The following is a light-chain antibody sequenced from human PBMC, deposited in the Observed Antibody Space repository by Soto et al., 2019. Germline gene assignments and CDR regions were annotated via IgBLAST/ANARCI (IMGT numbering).Light chain of an antibody. CDR1: QSISSW. CDR2: DAS. CDR3: QQYNSYSPWT. Sequence: IPMTQSPSTLSASVGDRVAITCRASQSISSWLAWYQQKPGKAPKLLIYDASSLESGVPSRFSGSGSGTEFTLTISSLQPDDFATYYCQQYNSYSPWTFGQGTKVDIK. J-gene: IGKJ1*01. V-gene: IGKV1-5*01.